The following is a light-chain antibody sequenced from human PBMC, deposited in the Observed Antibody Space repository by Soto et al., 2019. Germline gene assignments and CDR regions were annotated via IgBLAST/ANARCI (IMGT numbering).Light chain of an antibody. Sequence: DIQMTQSPSSLSASVGDRVTITCRASQSISSYLNWYQQKAGKAPKLLINAASNLQSGVPSRFSRSVSGTDPTLTISSLQPEDFATYYCQQSYSTPWTFGQGTKVEIK. CDR1: QSISSY. CDR2: AAS. CDR3: QQSYSTPWT. V-gene: IGKV1-39*01. J-gene: IGKJ1*01.